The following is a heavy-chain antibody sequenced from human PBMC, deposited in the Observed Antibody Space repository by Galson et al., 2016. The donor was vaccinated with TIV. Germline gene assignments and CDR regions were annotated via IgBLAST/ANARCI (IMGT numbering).Heavy chain of an antibody. CDR3: SRQVPGSIGTGYFDY. Sequence: SETLSLTCAVSGFSIGSGYYWGWIRQPPGKGLEWVATAYYRGSTYYNPSLRSRATLSVDTSKNQFSLRLNSVTAADTAVYYCSRQVPGSIGTGYFDYWSRGTLVTVSS. V-gene: IGHV4-38-2*01. D-gene: IGHD1-1*01. J-gene: IGHJ4*02. CDR2: AYYRGST. CDR1: GFSIGSGYY.